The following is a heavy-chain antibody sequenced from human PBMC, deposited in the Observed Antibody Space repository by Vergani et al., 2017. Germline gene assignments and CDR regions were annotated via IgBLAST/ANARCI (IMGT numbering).Heavy chain of an antibody. Sequence: QVQLQESGPGLVKPSQTLSLTCTVSGASISTGSHYWNWIRQPAGKGLEWLGRIYTTGSTKYNPSLKSRVTMSMDTSKNQFSMKLNSVTAADTAVYYCARHTTYTDSWGQGTLVTVSS. D-gene: IGHD1-1*01. V-gene: IGHV4-61*02. J-gene: IGHJ4*02. CDR2: IYTTGST. CDR3: ARHTTYTDS. CDR1: GASISTGSHY.